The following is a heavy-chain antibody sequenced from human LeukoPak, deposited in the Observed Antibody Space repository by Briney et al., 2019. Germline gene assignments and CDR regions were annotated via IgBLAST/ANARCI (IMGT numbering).Heavy chain of an antibody. CDR2: INWNGGST. Sequence: PGGSLRLSCAASGFTVSSNYMSWVRQAPGKGLEWVSGINWNGGSTGYADSVKGRFTISRDNAKNSLYLQMNSLRTEDTALYYCAKDDSSSWYGYFQHWGQGTLVTVSS. CDR3: AKDDSSSWYGYFQH. CDR1: GFTVSSNY. V-gene: IGHV3-20*04. D-gene: IGHD6-13*01. J-gene: IGHJ1*01.